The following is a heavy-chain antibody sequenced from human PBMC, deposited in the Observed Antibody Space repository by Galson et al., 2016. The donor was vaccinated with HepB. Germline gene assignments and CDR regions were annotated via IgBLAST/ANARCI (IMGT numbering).Heavy chain of an antibody. Sequence: QSGAEVKKPGESLKISCKGSGYNFSRYWIAWVRQMPGKGLEWMGIIHPGASDTRYSPSFQGQVTISADTSISTAYLQLRRLKASDTAVYSCARLTGTTTFNVPFDYGGQGTLVTVSS. D-gene: IGHD1-1*01. CDR3: ARLTGTTTFNVPFDY. CDR2: IHPGASDT. J-gene: IGHJ4*02. CDR1: GYNFSRYW. V-gene: IGHV5-51*01.